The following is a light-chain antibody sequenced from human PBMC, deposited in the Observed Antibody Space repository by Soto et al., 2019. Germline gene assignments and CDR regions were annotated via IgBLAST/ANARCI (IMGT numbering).Light chain of an antibody. Sequence: SYELTQPPSVSGAPGQTARITCGGNNIGSKSVHWYQQKPGQAPVLVVYEDSDRPSGIPERFSGSTSGNTATLTISRVEAGDEDDYYCQVWDSSSANYVFGTGTKLTVL. CDR2: EDS. CDR1: NIGSKS. V-gene: IGLV3-21*02. J-gene: IGLJ1*01. CDR3: QVWDSSSANYV.